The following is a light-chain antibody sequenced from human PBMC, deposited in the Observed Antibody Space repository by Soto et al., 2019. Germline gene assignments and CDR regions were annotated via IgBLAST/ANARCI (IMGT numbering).Light chain of an antibody. CDR3: QQSFSAPYS. V-gene: IGKV1-39*01. CDR1: QSIASY. J-gene: IGKJ2*01. CDR2: AAF. Sequence: DIQMTQSPSSLSASVGDRVTITCRASQSIASYLNWYQQKPGKAPKLLIYAAFSLQSGVPPRFGGSGSGRDFTLTISSLQAEDFASYYCQQSFSAPYSFGPGAKVEI.